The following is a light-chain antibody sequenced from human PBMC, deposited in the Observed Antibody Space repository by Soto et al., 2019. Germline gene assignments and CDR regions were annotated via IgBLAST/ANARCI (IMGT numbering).Light chain of an antibody. Sequence: EIVMTQSPATLSVSPGERATLSCRASQSVSSNLAWYQQKPGQAPRLLIYGASTRATGIPARFSGSGSGTEFTLTISSLQSEACAVYYCQQYNNWLSITFGQGTRLEIK. CDR1: QSVSSN. CDR2: GAS. CDR3: QQYNNWLSIT. J-gene: IGKJ5*01. V-gene: IGKV3-15*01.